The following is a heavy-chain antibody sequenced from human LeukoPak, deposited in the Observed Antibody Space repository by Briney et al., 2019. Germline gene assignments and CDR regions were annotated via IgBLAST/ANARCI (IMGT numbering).Heavy chain of an antibody. CDR2: ISSNGGST. CDR3: ARDRYSSSSSDAFDI. J-gene: IGHJ3*02. CDR1: GFTFSSYA. Sequence: PGGSLRLSCAASGFTFSSYAMNWVRQAPGKGLEYVSAISSNGGSTYYANSVKGRFTISRDNSKNTLYLQMGSLRAEDMAVYYCARDRYSSSSSDAFDIWGQGTMVTVSS. D-gene: IGHD6-6*01. V-gene: IGHV3-64*01.